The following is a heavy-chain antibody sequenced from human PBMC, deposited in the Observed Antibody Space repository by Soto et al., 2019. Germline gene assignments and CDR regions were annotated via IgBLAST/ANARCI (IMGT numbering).Heavy chain of an antibody. CDR1: GFTFTTNW. Sequence: EVQLVESGGALVQPGGSLRLSCAASGFTFTTNWMHWVRQAPGKGLVWLSRINSDGTTTTYADSVKGRFTISRDNAKNTLYLQVNSLGSEDTAVYYCTRGGSTGAGIYHFENWGQGTLVTVSS. CDR3: TRGGSTGAGIYHFEN. J-gene: IGHJ4*02. V-gene: IGHV3-74*01. D-gene: IGHD3-10*01. CDR2: INSDGTTT.